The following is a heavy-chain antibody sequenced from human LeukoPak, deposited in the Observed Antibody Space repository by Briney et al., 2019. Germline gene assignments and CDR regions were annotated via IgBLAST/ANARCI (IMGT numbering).Heavy chain of an antibody. CDR1: EFTVSSKY. CDR3: AKGGGYDSDYYYYGMDV. V-gene: IGHV3-23*01. J-gene: IGHJ6*02. D-gene: IGHD5-12*01. CDR2: ISGSGGST. Sequence: GGSLRLSCAASEFTVSSKYMSWVRQAPGKGLEWVSAISGSGGSTYYADSVKGRFTMSRDNSKNTLYLQLNSLRAEDTAVYYCAKGGGYDSDYYYYGMDVWGQGTTVTVSS.